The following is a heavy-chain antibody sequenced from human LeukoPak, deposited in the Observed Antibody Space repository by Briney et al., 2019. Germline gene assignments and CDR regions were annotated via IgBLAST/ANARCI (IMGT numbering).Heavy chain of an antibody. J-gene: IGHJ4*02. CDR1: GYTFTNYY. D-gene: IGHD3-22*01. V-gene: IGHV1-46*01. CDR3: ARSNTMIVVVTPHYPQI. CDR2: INPSGDST. Sequence: GASVKVSFKASGYTFTNYYMHWVRQAPGQRLEWMGIINPSGDSTTYAQKFQGRVTMTRDTSTSTVYMELSSLRSEDTAVYYCARSNTMIVVVTPHYPQIWGQGTLVTVSS.